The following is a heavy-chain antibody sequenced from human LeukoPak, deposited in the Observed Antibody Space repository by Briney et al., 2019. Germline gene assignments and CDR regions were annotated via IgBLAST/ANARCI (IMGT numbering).Heavy chain of an antibody. Sequence: GGSLKFSCAASGFSFSDYAMSWVRQAPGKGLEWVSGFSDSFSGSGGRTHSADSVKGRFTISRDNSKNMLYLQMNSLRAEDTAVYYCAKGKINHEGAFDVWGQGTLVTVSS. CDR2: FSDSFSGSGGRT. CDR3: AKGKINHEGAFDV. CDR1: GFSFSDYA. J-gene: IGHJ3*01. V-gene: IGHV3-23*01.